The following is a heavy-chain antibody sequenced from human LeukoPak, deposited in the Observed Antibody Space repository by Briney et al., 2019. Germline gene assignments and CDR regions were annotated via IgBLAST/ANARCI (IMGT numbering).Heavy chain of an antibody. Sequence: ASVKVSCKASGGTFSIYAISWVRQAPGQGLEWMGGIIPIFGTANYAQKFQGRVTITADESTSTAYMELSSLRSEDTAVYYCASGGNIVVVPAAIRGGGGWFDPWGQGTLVTVSS. J-gene: IGHJ5*02. CDR2: IIPIFGTA. CDR3: ASGGNIVVVPAAIRGGGGWFDP. CDR1: GGTFSIYA. V-gene: IGHV1-69*13. D-gene: IGHD2-2*01.